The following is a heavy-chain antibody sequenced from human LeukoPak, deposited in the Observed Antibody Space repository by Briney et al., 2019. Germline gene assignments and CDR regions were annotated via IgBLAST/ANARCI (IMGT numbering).Heavy chain of an antibody. CDR1: GYTFTSYG. J-gene: IGHJ4*02. CDR2: ISAYNGNT. Sequence: ASVKVSCKASGYTFTSYGISWVRQAPGQVLEWMGWISAYNGNTNYAQKLQGRVTMTTDTSTSTAYMELRSLRSDDTAVYYCARDMCSSTSCLFDYWGQGTLVTVSS. D-gene: IGHD2-2*01. CDR3: ARDMCSSTSCLFDY. V-gene: IGHV1-18*04.